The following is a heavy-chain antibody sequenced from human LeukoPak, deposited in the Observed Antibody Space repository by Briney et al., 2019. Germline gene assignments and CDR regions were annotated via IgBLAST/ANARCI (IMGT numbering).Heavy chain of an antibody. CDR1: GFTVSSNY. J-gene: IGHJ3*02. Sequence: GGSLRLSCAASGFTVSSNYMSWVRQAPGKGLEGVSVIYSGGSTYYADSVKGRFTISRDNSKNTLYLQMNSLRAEDTAVYYCARDVKGAATAFDIWGQGTMVTVSS. CDR3: ARDVKGAATAFDI. D-gene: IGHD1-26*01. CDR2: IYSGGST. V-gene: IGHV3-66*01.